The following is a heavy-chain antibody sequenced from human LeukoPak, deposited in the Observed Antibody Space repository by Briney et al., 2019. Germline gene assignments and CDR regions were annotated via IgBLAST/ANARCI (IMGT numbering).Heavy chain of an antibody. CDR1: GYTFTSYG. J-gene: IGHJ4*02. Sequence: ASVKVSCKASGYTFTSYGISWVRQAPGQGLEWMGWISAYNGNTNYAQKLQGRVTMTTDTSTSTAYMELSRLRSDDTAVYYCAREEITGTSYYFDYWGQGTLVTVSS. D-gene: IGHD1-7*01. CDR2: ISAYNGNT. CDR3: AREEITGTSYYFDY. V-gene: IGHV1-18*01.